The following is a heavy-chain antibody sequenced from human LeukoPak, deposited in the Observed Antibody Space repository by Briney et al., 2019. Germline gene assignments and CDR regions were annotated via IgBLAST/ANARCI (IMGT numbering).Heavy chain of an antibody. J-gene: IGHJ4*02. D-gene: IGHD4-17*01. Sequence: SETLSLTCSFSGGSLSGYYWSWLRQPPGKGLEWIAYRESNGYTEYYPSLMSRVKISLDTSKNQSSLKLTSVTAADTAVYYCARGVYGAYFDFWGQGTLVTVSS. CDR2: RESNGYT. CDR3: ARGVYGAYFDF. V-gene: IGHV4-59*01. CDR1: GGSLSGYY.